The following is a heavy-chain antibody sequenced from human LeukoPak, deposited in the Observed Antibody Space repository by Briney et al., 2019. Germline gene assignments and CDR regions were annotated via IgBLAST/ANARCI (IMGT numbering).Heavy chain of an antibody. CDR2: IYSGGST. D-gene: IGHD6-19*01. Sequence: GGSLRLSCAASGFTVSSNYMSWVRQAPGKGLEWVSVIYSGGSTYYADSVKGRFTISRDNSKNTLYLQMNSLRAEDTAVYYCAREGGEVAGNNDYWGQGTLVTVSS. J-gene: IGHJ4*02. CDR3: AREGGEVAGNNDY. CDR1: GFTVSSNY. V-gene: IGHV3-66*01.